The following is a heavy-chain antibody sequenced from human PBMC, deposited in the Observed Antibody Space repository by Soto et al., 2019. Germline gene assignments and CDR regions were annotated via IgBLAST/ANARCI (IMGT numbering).Heavy chain of an antibody. CDR2: IHHDGST. J-gene: IGHJ4*02. D-gene: IGHD2-21*02. Sequence: PSETLSLTCAISGGSSSSHSNSWVRQPPGKGLEWIGEIHHDGSTNYNPSLKSRVTISENTSKNHFSLELSSVTAADTAVYYCATYDVGTIIQDYWGQGTLVTVSS. CDR1: GGSSSSHS. CDR3: ATYDVGTIIQDY. V-gene: IGHV4-34*01.